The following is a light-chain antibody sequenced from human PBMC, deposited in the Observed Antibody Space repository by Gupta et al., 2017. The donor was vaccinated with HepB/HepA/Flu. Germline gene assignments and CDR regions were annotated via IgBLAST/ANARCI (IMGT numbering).Light chain of an antibody. CDR2: ATS. CDR3: QQTYSSVGS. J-gene: IGKJ2*04. V-gene: IGKV1-39*01. Sequence: QHKSGKAPKLLIYATSTLQAGVPSRFSGSGSGTEFSLTISSLQPEDFAIYYCQQTYSSVGSFGQGTTLQIK.